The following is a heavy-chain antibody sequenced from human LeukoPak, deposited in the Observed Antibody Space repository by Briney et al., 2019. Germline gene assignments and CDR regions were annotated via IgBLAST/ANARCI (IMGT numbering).Heavy chain of an antibody. V-gene: IGHV3-53*01. CDR3: ARESTATESAFDI. CDR2: IYSGGST. Sequence: GGSLRLSCAASGFTVSSNYMSWVRQAPGKGLEWVSVIYSGGSTYYADSVKGRFTISRDNSKNTLYLQMNSLRAEDTAVYYCARESTATESAFDIWGQGTMVTVSS. J-gene: IGHJ3*02. CDR1: GFTVSSNY.